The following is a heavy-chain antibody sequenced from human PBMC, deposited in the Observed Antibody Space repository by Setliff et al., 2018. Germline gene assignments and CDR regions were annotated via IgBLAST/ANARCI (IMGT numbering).Heavy chain of an antibody. J-gene: IGHJ4*02. V-gene: IGHV3-30*02. CDR3: AKDESRYSSSWYIY. Sequence: GESLKISCAASGFTFSGYGIHWVRQAPGKGLEWVAFIRPDGSNKYYADSVKGRFTISRDNSKNTLYLQMNSLRTEDTAVYYCAKDESRYSSSWYIYWGQGTLVTVSS. CDR1: GFTFSGYG. D-gene: IGHD6-13*01. CDR2: IRPDGSNK.